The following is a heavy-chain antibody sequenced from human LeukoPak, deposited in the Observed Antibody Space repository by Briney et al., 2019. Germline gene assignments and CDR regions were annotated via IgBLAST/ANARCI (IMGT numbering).Heavy chain of an antibody. Sequence: GRSLRLSCAASGFTFSSYGMHWVRQAPGKGLEWVAVISYDGSNKYYADSVKGRFTIFRDNSKNTLYLQMNSLRAEDTAVYYCAKDPYDILTGYYTFDYWGQGTLVTVSS. CDR3: AKDPYDILTGYYTFDY. D-gene: IGHD3-9*01. CDR1: GFTFSSYG. V-gene: IGHV3-30*18. J-gene: IGHJ4*02. CDR2: ISYDGSNK.